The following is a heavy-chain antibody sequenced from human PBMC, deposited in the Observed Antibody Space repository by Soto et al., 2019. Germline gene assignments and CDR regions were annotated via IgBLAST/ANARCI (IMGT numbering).Heavy chain of an antibody. D-gene: IGHD6-13*01. CDR3: ARSGWGSSWEKEVDY. CDR2: IYYSGST. Sequence: SQTLSLTCTVSGGSISSYYWSWIRQPPGKGLEWIGYIYYSGSTNYNPSLKSRVTISVDTSKNQFSLKLSSVTAADTAVYYCARSGWGSSWEKEVDYWGQGTLVTVSS. V-gene: IGHV4-59*01. CDR1: GGSISSYY. J-gene: IGHJ4*02.